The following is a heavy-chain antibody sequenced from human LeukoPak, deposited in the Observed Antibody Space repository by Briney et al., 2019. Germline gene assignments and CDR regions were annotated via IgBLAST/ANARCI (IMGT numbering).Heavy chain of an antibody. CDR2: INPNSGGT. J-gene: IGHJ4*02. V-gene: IGHV1-2*02. CDR3: ARAQSLTAPAGTFANS. CDR1: GYTFTGYF. Sequence: GVSVKVSCKASGYTFTGYFLHWVRRAPGQGFEWMGWINPNSGGTYYTQRFQGRVTMTRDTSISTAYMELSSLRSDDTAVYYCARAQSLTAPAGTFANSWGQGTLVTVSS. D-gene: IGHD6-13*01.